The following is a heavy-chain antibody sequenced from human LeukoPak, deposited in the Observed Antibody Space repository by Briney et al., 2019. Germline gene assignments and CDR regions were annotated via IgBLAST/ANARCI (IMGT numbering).Heavy chain of an antibody. V-gene: IGHV4-4*07. CDR2: IYTSGST. CDR1: GGSINSYY. Sequence: SETLSLTCTVSGGSINSYYWSWIRQPAGKGLEWIGRIYTSGSTNYNPSLKSRVTMSVDTSKNQFSLKLSSVTAADTAVYYCARGRLAVAVREAFDIWGQGTMVTVSS. J-gene: IGHJ3*02. CDR3: ARGRLAVAVREAFDI. D-gene: IGHD6-19*01.